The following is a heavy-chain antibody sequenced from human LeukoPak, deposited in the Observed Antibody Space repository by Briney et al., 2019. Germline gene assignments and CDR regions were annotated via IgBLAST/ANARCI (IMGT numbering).Heavy chain of an antibody. CDR2: IYTSGST. CDR3: ARDKYCSSTTCYGLSAFDI. D-gene: IGHD2-2*01. V-gene: IGHV4-4*07. J-gene: IGHJ3*02. CDR1: GGSISSNY. Sequence: PSETLSLTCTVSGGSISSNYWSRIRQPAGKGLEWIGRIYTSGSTNYNPSLKSRVTMSVDTSKNQVSLRLTSVTAADTAVYYCARDKYCSSTTCYGLSAFDIWGQGTMVTVSS.